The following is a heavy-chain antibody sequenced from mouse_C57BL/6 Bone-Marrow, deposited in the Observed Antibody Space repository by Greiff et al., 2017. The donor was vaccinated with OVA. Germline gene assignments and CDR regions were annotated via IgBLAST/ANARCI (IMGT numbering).Heavy chain of an antibody. J-gene: IGHJ2*01. CDR1: GFTFSSYA. CDR3: ARDGSPLFDY. Sequence: EVQLKESGGGLVKPGGSLKLSCAASGFTFSSYAMSWVRQTPEKRLEWVATISDGGSYTYYPDNVKGRFTISRDNAKNNLYLQMSHLKSEDTAMYYCARDGSPLFDYWGQGTTLTVSS. V-gene: IGHV5-4*01. D-gene: IGHD1-1*02. CDR2: ISDGGSYT.